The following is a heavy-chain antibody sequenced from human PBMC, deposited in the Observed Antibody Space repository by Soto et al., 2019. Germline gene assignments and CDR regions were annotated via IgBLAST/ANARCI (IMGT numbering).Heavy chain of an antibody. CDR1: GGSVSSSSYY. CDR3: GGLGGLATSSYYFDC. CDR2: VYYSGST. V-gene: IGHV4-39*01. Sequence: SETLSLTCTVSGGSVSSSSYYWGWVRQPPGKGLEWIGSVYYSGSTYYNPSLESRVTISVYKSKNQISLKLMSLSAADTAVYYCGGLGGLATSSYYFDCWGKVARVIV. D-gene: IGHD6-6*01. J-gene: IGHJ4*02.